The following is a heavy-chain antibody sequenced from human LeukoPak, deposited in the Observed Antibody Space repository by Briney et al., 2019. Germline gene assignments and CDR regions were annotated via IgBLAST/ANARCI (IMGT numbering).Heavy chain of an antibody. J-gene: IGHJ4*02. CDR3: RRTRSSALYFDY. CDR2: IYYSGST. V-gene: IGHV4-59*01. CDR1: GGSISSYY. Sequence: SETLSLTCTVSGGSISSYYWSWIRQPPGKGLEWIGYIYYSGSTNYNPSPKSRVTISVDTPKNQFSLKLSSVTAVVAAVYYCRRTRSSALYFDYWGQGALVTVSS. D-gene: IGHD6-13*01.